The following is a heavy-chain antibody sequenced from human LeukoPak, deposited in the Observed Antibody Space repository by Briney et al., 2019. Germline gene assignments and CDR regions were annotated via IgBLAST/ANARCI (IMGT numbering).Heavy chain of an antibody. CDR3: ARSTTHPYYNYMDV. CDR2: INSDGSTT. Sequence: GGSLRLSCVASGFTFSSYWMHWVRQAPGEGLVWVSRINSDGSTTTYADSVKGRFTISRDNAKNTLYLQMNSLRVEDTAVYYCARSTTHPYYNYMDVWGKGTTVTLSS. V-gene: IGHV3-74*01. J-gene: IGHJ6*03. CDR1: GFTFSSYW. D-gene: IGHD4-17*01.